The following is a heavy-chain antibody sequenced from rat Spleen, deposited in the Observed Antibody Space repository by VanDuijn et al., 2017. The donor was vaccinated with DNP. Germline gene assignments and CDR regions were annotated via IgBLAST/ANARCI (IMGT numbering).Heavy chain of an antibody. V-gene: IGHV5S10*01. CDR1: GFTFSDYY. CDR3: ATQVHNSGSS. CDR2: IRYDGGST. Sequence: EVQLVESGGGLVQAGRSLKLSCTASGFTFSDYYMAWVRQAPKKGLEWVASIRYDGGSTYYGDSVKGRFTISRENAKSTLYLQMNSLRSEDTATYYCATQVHNSGSSWGQGVMVTVSS. J-gene: IGHJ2*01. D-gene: IGHD4-3*01.